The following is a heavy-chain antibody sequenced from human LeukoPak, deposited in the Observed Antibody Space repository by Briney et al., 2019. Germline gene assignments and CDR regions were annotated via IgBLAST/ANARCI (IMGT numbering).Heavy chain of an antibody. D-gene: IGHD2-2*02. Sequence: ASVKVSCKASGYTFTSYDINWVRQATGQGLEWMGWTNPNSGNTGYAQKFQGRVTMTRNTSISTAYMELSSLRSEDTAVYYCARAGPHCSSTSCYTYYYYYYMDVWGKGTTVTVSS. J-gene: IGHJ6*03. CDR2: TNPNSGNT. CDR3: ARAGPHCSSTSCYTYYYYYYMDV. CDR1: GYTFTSYD. V-gene: IGHV1-8*01.